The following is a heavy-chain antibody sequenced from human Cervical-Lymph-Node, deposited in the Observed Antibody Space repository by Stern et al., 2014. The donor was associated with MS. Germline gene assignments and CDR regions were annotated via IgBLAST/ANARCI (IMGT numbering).Heavy chain of an antibody. CDR3: VKVAYGDYYFDK. Sequence: EVQLVESGGGLVQPGRSLRLTCAASGFTFDDYAMHWVRQVPGKGLEWVSGINWNSGDINYADSVRGRFTISRDNAKNSLYLQMNSLRVEDTALYYCVKVAYGDYYFDKWGQGTLVTVSS. V-gene: IGHV3-9*01. CDR1: GFTFDDYA. J-gene: IGHJ4*02. CDR2: INWNSGDI. D-gene: IGHD2-21*02.